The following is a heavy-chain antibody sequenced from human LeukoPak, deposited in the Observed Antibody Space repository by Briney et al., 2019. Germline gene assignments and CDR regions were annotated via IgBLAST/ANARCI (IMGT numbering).Heavy chain of an antibody. CDR1: GDSISSGSYY. V-gene: IGHV4-39*07. J-gene: IGHJ6*02. CDR3: ARRYYYYGMDV. CDR2: IYYSGST. Sequence: KPSETLSLTCSVSGDSISSGSYYWGWIRQPPGKGLEWIGSIYYSGSTYYNPSLKSRVTISVDTSKNQLSLKLSSVTAADTAVYYCARRYYYYGMDVWGQGTTVTVSS.